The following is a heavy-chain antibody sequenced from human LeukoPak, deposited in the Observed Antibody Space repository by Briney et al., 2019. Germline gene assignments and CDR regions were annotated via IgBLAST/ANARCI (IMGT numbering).Heavy chain of an antibody. CDR3: ARENPSGYYNRPIDY. D-gene: IGHD3-22*01. V-gene: IGHV4-59*01. J-gene: IGHJ4*02. Sequence: SETLSLTCTVSGASISSYYWSWIRQPPGKGLEWIGDIYYSGSIKYNPSLKSRVTMSVDTSKNQFSLKLSSVTAADTAIYYCARENPSGYYNRPIDYWGQGTLVTVS. CDR1: GASISSYY. CDR2: IYYSGSI.